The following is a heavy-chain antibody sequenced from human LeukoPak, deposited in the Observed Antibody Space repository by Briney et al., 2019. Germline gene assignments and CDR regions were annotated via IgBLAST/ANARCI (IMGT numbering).Heavy chain of an antibody. D-gene: IGHD4-11*01. V-gene: IGHV3-21*01. CDR2: ISSSSDYI. Sequence: PGGSLRLSCAASGFTFSSYSMNWVRQAPGKGLEWVSSISSSSDYIYYADSVKGRFTISRDNSKITLYLQMNSLRAEETAVYYCARDWSSKYPYYYGMDVWGQGTTVTVSS. CDR1: GFTFSSYS. CDR3: ARDWSSKYPYYYGMDV. J-gene: IGHJ6*02.